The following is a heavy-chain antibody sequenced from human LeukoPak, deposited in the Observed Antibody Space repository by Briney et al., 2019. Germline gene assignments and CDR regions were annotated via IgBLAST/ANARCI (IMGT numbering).Heavy chain of an antibody. CDR3: ARPRGTLYDAFDI. D-gene: IGHD3-16*01. Sequence: GGSLRLSCAASGFTFDDYAMHWVRQAPGKGLEWVSGISWNSGTIDYADSVKGRFTISRDNAKNSLYLQMNSLRAEDTAVYYCARPRGTLYDAFDIRGQGTMVTVSS. J-gene: IGHJ3*02. CDR2: ISWNSGTI. CDR1: GFTFDDYA. V-gene: IGHV3-9*01.